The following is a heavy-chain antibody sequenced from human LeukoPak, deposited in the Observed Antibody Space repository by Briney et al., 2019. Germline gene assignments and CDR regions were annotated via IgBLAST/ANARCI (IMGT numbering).Heavy chain of an antibody. CDR1: GPTFSSYA. J-gene: IGHJ4*02. V-gene: IGHV3-64D*06. CDR3: AKDPSPRIAVAGKNSDY. D-gene: IGHD6-19*01. Sequence: GGSLRLSCSASGPTFSSYAMHWVRQAPGKGLEYVSAIRSNGESTYYADSVKGRFTISRDNSKNTLYLQMSSLGAEDTGVYYCAKDPSPRIAVAGKNSDYWGQGALVTVSS. CDR2: IRSNGEST.